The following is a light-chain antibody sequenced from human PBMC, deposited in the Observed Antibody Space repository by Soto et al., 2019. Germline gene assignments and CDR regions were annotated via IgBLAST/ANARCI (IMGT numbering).Light chain of an antibody. Sequence: QSVLTQPPSASGSPGQSVTISCTGSGSDIGGYNFVSWYQQHPGKAPKLMIYGVTERPSGVPDRFSGSKSGNTASLTISGLQAEDEADYYCCSYAGGYSYVFGIGTKVTVL. CDR1: GSDIGGYNF. V-gene: IGLV2-8*01. CDR2: GVT. CDR3: CSYAGGYSYV. J-gene: IGLJ1*01.